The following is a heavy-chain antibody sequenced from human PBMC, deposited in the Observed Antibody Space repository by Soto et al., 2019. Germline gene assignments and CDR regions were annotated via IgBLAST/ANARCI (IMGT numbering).Heavy chain of an antibody. CDR2: INPNSGGT. CDR1: GYTFTGYY. V-gene: IGHV1-2*02. D-gene: IGHD3-3*01. CDR3: ARDLSPYYDFWSGYYASYYYGMDV. J-gene: IGHJ6*02. Sequence: GASVKVSCKASGYTFTGYYMHWVRQAPGQGLEWMGWINPNSGGTNYAQKFQGRVTMTRDTSISTAYMELSRLRSDDTAVYYCARDLSPYYDFWSGYYASYYYGMDVWGRGTTVTVSS.